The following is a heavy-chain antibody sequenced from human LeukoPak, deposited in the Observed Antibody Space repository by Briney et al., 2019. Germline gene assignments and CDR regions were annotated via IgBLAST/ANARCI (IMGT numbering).Heavy chain of an antibody. CDR3: ANKTQLLYHPLNDY. CDR1: GFTFSSYA. D-gene: IGHD2-2*02. Sequence: PGGSLRLSCAASGFTFSSYAMSWVRQAPGKGLEWVSAISGSGGSTYYADSVKGRFTISRDNSKNTLYLQMNSLRAEDTAVYYCANKTQLLYHPLNDYWGQGTLVTVSS. J-gene: IGHJ4*02. CDR2: ISGSGGST. V-gene: IGHV3-23*01.